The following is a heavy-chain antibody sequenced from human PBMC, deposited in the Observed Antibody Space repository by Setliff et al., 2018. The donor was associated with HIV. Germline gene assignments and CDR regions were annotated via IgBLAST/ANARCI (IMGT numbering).Heavy chain of an antibody. V-gene: IGHV4-61*10. CDR1: GGSISSGSYF. J-gene: IGHJ4*02. Sequence: KTSETLSLTCTVSGGSISSGSYFWTWIRQPAGKGLEWIGYIFYSGSTNYNPSLKSRVTISLDTSKNQFSLKLTSVTAADTAVYYCASAGSGTRAPPRYWGQGTLVTVS. CDR2: IFYSGST. CDR3: ASAGSGTRAPPRY. D-gene: IGHD1-1*01.